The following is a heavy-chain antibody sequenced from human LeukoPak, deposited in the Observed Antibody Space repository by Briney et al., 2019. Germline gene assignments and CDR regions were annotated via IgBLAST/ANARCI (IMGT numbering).Heavy chain of an antibody. CDR2: IYYSGST. V-gene: IGHV4-59*12. CDR1: GGSISSYY. J-gene: IGHJ6*04. CDR3: ARDRPDLFSEWLFLMDV. D-gene: IGHD3-3*01. Sequence: PSETLSLTCTVSGGSISSYYWSWIRQPPGKGLEWIGYIYYSGSTNYNPSLKSRVTMSVDTSKNQFSLKLSSVTAADTAVYYCARDRPDLFSEWLFLMDVWGKGTTVTVSS.